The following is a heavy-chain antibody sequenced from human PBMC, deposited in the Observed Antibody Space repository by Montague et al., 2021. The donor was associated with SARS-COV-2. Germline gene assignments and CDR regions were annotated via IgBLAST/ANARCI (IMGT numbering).Heavy chain of an antibody. Sequence: SETLSLTCTVSDDSINNKTYFWDWIRQPPGKGLEWIGSIHYRGSTHYNPSLKSRLTISVGTSRNQFSLKLSSVTAADTAVYFCARTTVVTPYYYSAMDVWGQGTTVTVSS. J-gene: IGHJ6*02. CDR2: IHYRGST. D-gene: IGHD4-23*01. CDR1: DDSINNKTYF. V-gene: IGHV4-39*01. CDR3: ARTTVVTPYYYSAMDV.